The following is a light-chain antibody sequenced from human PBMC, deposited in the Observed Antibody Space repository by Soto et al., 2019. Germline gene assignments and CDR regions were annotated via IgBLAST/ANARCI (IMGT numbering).Light chain of an antibody. CDR3: CSHSSSNSFV. CDR1: SSDVGAYNR. CDR2: EVS. J-gene: IGLJ1*01. Sequence: QSVLTQPPSVSGSPGQSVTISCTGTSSDVGAYNRVSWYQQSPGTAPKLMIYEVSDRPSGVPDRFSGPKSGNTASLTISGLQAEDEADYYCCSHSSSNSFVFGTGTKVTVL. V-gene: IGLV2-18*02.